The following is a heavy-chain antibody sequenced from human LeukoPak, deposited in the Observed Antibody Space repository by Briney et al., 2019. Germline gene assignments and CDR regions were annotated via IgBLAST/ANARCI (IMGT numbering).Heavy chain of an antibody. Sequence: SETLSLTCNVSGGSISSTSYYWGWIRQPPGKGLEWIGSIYSSGSTYYNPSLKSRVTIPVDMSKNQFSLKLSSVTAADTAVYYCARVLRRDPWWFDPWGQGTLVTVSS. CDR3: ARVLRRDPWWFDP. D-gene: IGHD4-17*01. V-gene: IGHV4-39*07. CDR1: GGSISSTSYY. J-gene: IGHJ5*02. CDR2: IYSSGST.